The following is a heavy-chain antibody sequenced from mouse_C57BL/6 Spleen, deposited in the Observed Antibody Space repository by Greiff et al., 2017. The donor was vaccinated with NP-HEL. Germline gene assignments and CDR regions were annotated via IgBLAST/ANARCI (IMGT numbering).Heavy chain of an antibody. CDR1: GYAFSSYW. CDR2: IYPGDGDT. D-gene: IGHD2-5*01. J-gene: IGHJ4*01. Sequence: QVQLKESGAELVKPGASVKISCKASGYAFSSYWLNWVKQRPGKGLEWIGQIYPGDGDTNYNGKFKGKATLTADKSSSTAYMQLSSLTSEDSAVYFCARDYSNYPYYAMDYWGQGTSVTVSS. CDR3: ARDYSNYPYYAMDY. V-gene: IGHV1-80*01.